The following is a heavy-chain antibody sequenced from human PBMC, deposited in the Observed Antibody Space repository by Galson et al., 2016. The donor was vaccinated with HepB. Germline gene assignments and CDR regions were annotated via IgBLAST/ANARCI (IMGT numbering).Heavy chain of an antibody. V-gene: IGHV4-39*07. CDR2: IYYSGNT. J-gene: IGHJ5*02. Sequence: SETLSLTCTVSGGSMSSSSYYWGWIRQPPGKGLEWIGYIYYSGNTYYNPSLESRVTISVETSKNQFSLKLTSATPADTAVYYCARAHGYSGWFDPWGQGTLVAVSS. D-gene: IGHD5-18*01. CDR3: ARAHGYSGWFDP. CDR1: GGSMSSSSYY.